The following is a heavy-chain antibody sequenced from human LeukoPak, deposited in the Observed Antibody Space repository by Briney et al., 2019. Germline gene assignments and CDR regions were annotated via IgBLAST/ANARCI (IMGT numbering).Heavy chain of an antibody. CDR3: AKGPKRYNILTGYFVIETAFDI. D-gene: IGHD3-9*01. Sequence: GGSLRLSCAASGFTFSDYYMSWIRQAPGKGLEWVSYISSSGSTIYYADSVKGRFTISRDNSKNTLYLQMNSLRAEDTAVYYCAKGPKRYNILTGYFVIETAFDIWGQGTMVTVSS. J-gene: IGHJ3*02. V-gene: IGHV3-11*04. CDR2: ISSSGSTI. CDR1: GFTFSDYY.